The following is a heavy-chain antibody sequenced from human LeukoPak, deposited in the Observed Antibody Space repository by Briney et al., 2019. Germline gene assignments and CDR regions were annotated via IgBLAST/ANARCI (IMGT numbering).Heavy chain of an antibody. CDR1: GFTFSTYW. Sequence: GGSLRLSCAASGFTFSTYWMHWVRQAPGQGPVWVSRISTDGSYTTYADSVRGRFTMSRDNAKNTLYLQVNSLRAGDTAVYYCARAKYCGANCYKGFDSWGQGTLVTVSS. J-gene: IGHJ4*02. CDR2: ISTDGSYT. D-gene: IGHD2-21*02. V-gene: IGHV3-74*01. CDR3: ARAKYCGANCYKGFDS.